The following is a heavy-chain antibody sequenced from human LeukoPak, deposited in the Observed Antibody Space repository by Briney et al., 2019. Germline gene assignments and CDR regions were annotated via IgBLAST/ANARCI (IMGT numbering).Heavy chain of an antibody. V-gene: IGHV1-2*02. Sequence: ASVKVSCKASGYTFTYYYIHWVRQAPGQGLEWMGWINPDSGDTKYVQKFQGRVTMTRDTSISTAYIDLISLRSDDTAVYYCARDPYGDNHLDYWGQGTLVTVSS. CDR2: INPDSGDT. D-gene: IGHD4-17*01. J-gene: IGHJ4*02. CDR3: ARDPYGDNHLDY. CDR1: GYTFTYYY.